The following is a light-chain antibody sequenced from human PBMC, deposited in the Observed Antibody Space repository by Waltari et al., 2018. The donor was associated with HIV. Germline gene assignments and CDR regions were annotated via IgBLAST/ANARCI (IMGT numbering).Light chain of an antibody. CDR3: CSYTTSSTLL. CDR1: RSDVGYYNY. J-gene: IGLJ2*01. Sequence: QSALTQPASVSGSPGQSITISCTGSRSDVGYYNYVSWYQQHPGKAPKLIIFDVTNRPSGVSDRFSGSKSGNTASLTISGLQPEDEADYYCCSYTTSSTLLFGGGTRLTVL. CDR2: DVT. V-gene: IGLV2-14*03.